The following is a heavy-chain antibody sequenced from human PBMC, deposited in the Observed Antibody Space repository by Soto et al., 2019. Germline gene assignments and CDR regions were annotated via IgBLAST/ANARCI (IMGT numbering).Heavy chain of an antibody. V-gene: IGHV1-3*01. J-gene: IGHJ4*02. CDR2: INAGNGNT. Sequence: ASVKVSCKASGYTFTSYAMHWVRQAPGQRLEWMGWINAGNGNTKYSQKFQGRVTITRDTSASTAYMELSSLRSEDTAVYYCARDKFPNSSGWDDLPDYWGQGTLVTVSS. CDR3: ARDKFPNSSGWDDLPDY. D-gene: IGHD6-19*01. CDR1: GYTFTSYA.